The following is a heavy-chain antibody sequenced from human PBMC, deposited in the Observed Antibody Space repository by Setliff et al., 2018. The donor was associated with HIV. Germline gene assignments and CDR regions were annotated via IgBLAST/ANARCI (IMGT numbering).Heavy chain of an antibody. CDR3: AREVTSFEAFDL. V-gene: IGHV3-11*05. D-gene: IGHD2-21*02. J-gene: IGHJ3*01. Sequence: PGGSLRLSCAASGFTFSDHYMNWVRQAPGKGLEWVSYISKSGDYSNYADSVRGRFTISRDNAKNSLYLQMSSLRAEDTAVYYCAREVTSFEAFDLWGQGTMVTVS. CDR1: GFTFSDHY. CDR2: ISKSGDYS.